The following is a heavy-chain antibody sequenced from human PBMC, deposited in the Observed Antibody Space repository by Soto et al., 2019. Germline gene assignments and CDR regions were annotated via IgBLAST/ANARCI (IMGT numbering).Heavy chain of an antibody. CDR2: ISYDGSNT. Sequence: QVHLVESGGGVVQPGRSLRLSCAASGFTFNNFGMYWVRQAPGKGLERVAVISYDGSNTFYVDSVKGRFTISRDNSKNTVYLHMHSLRADDTAVYYCAKNIYGEVTAMDYFDYWGQGTRVTVAS. J-gene: IGHJ4*02. CDR3: AKNIYGEVTAMDYFDY. V-gene: IGHV3-30*18. CDR1: GFTFNNFG. D-gene: IGHD2-21*02.